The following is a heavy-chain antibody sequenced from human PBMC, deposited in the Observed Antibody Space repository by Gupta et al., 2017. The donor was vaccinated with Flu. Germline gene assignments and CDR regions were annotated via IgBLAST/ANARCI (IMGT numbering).Heavy chain of an antibody. Sequence: QAPLHQWGVGLLTPSETLSLTCAVFGRSFSGYYWSWVRQPPGKGLEGIGEIFGSGNTKYNPSLKSLLTMSVDTSKNQFALKLNSVTAADTAVYYCTTIRAGRFCSGTTCYTSRGLYVDSWGQGTLVTVSS. CDR2: IFGSGNT. V-gene: IGHV4-34*12. CDR3: TTIRAGRFCSGTTCYTSRGLYVDS. D-gene: IGHD2-2*02. CDR1: GRSFSGYY. J-gene: IGHJ4*02.